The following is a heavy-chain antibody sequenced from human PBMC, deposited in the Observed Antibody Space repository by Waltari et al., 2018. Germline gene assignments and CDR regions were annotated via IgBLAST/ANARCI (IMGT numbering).Heavy chain of an antibody. Sequence: EVQLVQSGAEVKKPGESLKISCAGSGSPFTRYSIGWVRQMPGKGLEWRGGIYPGDSNTRYSPSFQGQVTISADKSISTAYLQWSSLKASDTAMYFCARQPLHSYGTRHFDYWGQGTLVTVSS. V-gene: IGHV5-51*01. J-gene: IGHJ4*02. D-gene: IGHD5-18*01. CDR2: IYPGDSNT. CDR3: ARQPLHSYGTRHFDY. CDR1: GSPFTRYS.